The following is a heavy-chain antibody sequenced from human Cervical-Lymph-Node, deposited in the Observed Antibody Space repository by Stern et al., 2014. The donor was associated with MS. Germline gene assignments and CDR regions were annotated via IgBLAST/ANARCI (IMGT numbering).Heavy chain of an antibody. CDR3: ARDSPSWGWCFDY. CDR1: GFTFSDYY. J-gene: IGHJ4*02. Sequence: VQLVESGGGLVKPGGSLRLSCAASGFTFSDYYMSWIRQAPGKGLAWVSCISSSGSTIYYADSVKGRFTITRDNAKNSLYLQMNSLRAEDTAVYYCARDSPSWGWCFDYWGQGTLVTVSS. CDR2: ISSSGSTI. D-gene: IGHD6-19*01. V-gene: IGHV3-11*01.